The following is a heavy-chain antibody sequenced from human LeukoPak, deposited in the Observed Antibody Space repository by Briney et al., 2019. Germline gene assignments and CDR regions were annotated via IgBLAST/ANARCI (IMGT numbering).Heavy chain of an antibody. V-gene: IGHV4-59*08. CDR3: ARMYTSSSYFDS. Sequence: SETLSLTCTVSGGSISGCYWNWIRQSPGKGLEWIGYIHYSGSTKYNPSLKSRVTISVDTSKNHSSLKLTSVTAADTAVYYCARMYTSSSYFDSWGQGTLVTVSS. D-gene: IGHD6-6*01. CDR1: GGSISGCY. CDR2: IHYSGST. J-gene: IGHJ4*02.